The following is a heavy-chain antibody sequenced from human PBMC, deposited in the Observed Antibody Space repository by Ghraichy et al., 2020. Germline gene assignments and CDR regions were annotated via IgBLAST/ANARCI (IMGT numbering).Heavy chain of an antibody. CDR2: ISSSSDTI. D-gene: IGHD4-17*01. CDR3: ARSYGDPAGYYYYGMDV. V-gene: IGHV3-48*01. CDR1: GFTFSNYN. J-gene: IGHJ6*02. Sequence: GGSLRHSCAASGFTFSNYNMKWVRQAPGKGLEWVSYISSSSDTIYYADSVKGRFTISRDNAKNSLYLQMNSLRAEDTAVYYCARSYGDPAGYYYYGMDVWGQGTTVTVSS.